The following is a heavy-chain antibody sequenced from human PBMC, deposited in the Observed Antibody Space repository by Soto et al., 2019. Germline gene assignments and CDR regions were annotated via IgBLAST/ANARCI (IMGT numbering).Heavy chain of an antibody. J-gene: IGHJ4*02. CDR3: ARDSTGTTPDY. D-gene: IGHD1-7*01. Sequence: GVSRRFSCAASGFTFSDYYMSWIRQAPGKGLEWVSYISSSSYTNYADSVKGRFTISRDNAKNSLYLQMNSLRAEDTAVYYCARDSTGTTPDYWGQGTLVTVSS. CDR2: ISSSSYT. V-gene: IGHV3-11*06. CDR1: GFTFSDYY.